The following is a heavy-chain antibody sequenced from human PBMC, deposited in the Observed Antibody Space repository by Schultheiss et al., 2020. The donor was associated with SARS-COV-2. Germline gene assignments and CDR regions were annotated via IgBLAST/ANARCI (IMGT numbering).Heavy chain of an antibody. CDR1: GGSISSSNW. CDR2: IYHSGST. D-gene: IGHD6-19*01. Sequence: SETLSLTCAVSGGSISSSNWWSWVRQPPGKGLEWIGEIYHSGSTNYNPSLKSRVTISVDTSKNQFSLKLSSVTAADTAVYYCARDRIAVAGTDYYYYYGMDVWGQGTTVTVSS. V-gene: IGHV4-4*02. J-gene: IGHJ6*02. CDR3: ARDRIAVAGTDYYYYYGMDV.